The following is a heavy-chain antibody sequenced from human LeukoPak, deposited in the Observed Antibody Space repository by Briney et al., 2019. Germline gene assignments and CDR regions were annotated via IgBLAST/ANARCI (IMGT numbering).Heavy chain of an antibody. D-gene: IGHD3-10*01. CDR3: AARLTYGSGGTSGFY. Sequence: PSETLSLTCTVSGGSISSGDYYWSWIRQPPGKGLEWIGYIYYSGSTYYNPSLKSRVTISVDTSKNQFSLKLSSVTAADTAVYYCAARLTYGSGGTSGFYWGQGTLVTVSS. CDR1: GGSISSGDYY. CDR2: IYYSGST. V-gene: IGHV4-30-4*01. J-gene: IGHJ4*02.